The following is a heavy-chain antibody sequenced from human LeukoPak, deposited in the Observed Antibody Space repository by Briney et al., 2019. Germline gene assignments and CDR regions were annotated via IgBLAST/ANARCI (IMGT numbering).Heavy chain of an antibody. D-gene: IGHD3-10*01. CDR1: GFTFSSYS. V-gene: IGHV3-21*01. CDR3: ARDRLWFGELVDYFDY. Sequence: GGSLRLSCAASGFTFSSYSMNWVRQAPGKGLEWVSSISSSSSYIYYADSVKGRFTISRDNAKNSLYLQMNSLRAEDTAVYYCARDRLWFGELVDYFDYWGQGTLVTVSS. CDR2: ISSSSSYI. J-gene: IGHJ4*02.